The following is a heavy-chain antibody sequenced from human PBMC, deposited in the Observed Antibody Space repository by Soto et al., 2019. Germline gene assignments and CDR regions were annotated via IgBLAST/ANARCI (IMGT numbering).Heavy chain of an antibody. Sequence: LRLSCAASGFTFSSYGMHWVRQAPGKGLEWVAVISYDGSNKYYADSVKGRFTISRDNSKNTLYLQMNSLRAEDTAVYYCAKTWTVVVITDFLDYWGQGTLVTVSS. D-gene: IGHD3-22*01. CDR1: GFTFSSYG. J-gene: IGHJ4*02. V-gene: IGHV3-30*18. CDR3: AKTWTVVVITDFLDY. CDR2: ISYDGSNK.